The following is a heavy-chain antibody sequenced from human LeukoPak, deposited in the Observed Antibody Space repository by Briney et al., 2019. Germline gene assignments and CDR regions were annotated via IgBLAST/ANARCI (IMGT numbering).Heavy chain of an antibody. J-gene: IGHJ4*02. CDR3: ASSGSYRFDY. CDR1: GFTVSSNY. Sequence: GGSLRLSCAASGFTVSSNYMSWVRQAPGKGLEWVSVIYSGGSTYYADSVKGRFTISRDNSKNSLYLQMNSLRDEDTAVYYCASSGSYRFDYWGQGTLVTVSS. CDR2: IYSGGST. D-gene: IGHD1-26*01. V-gene: IGHV3-53*01.